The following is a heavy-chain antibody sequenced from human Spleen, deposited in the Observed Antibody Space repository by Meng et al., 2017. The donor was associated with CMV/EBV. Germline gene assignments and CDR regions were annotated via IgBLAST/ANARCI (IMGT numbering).Heavy chain of an antibody. CDR1: GGSISSYY. J-gene: IGHJ4*02. D-gene: IGHD5-12*01. CDR2: IYTSGST. CDR3: ARVKSGYEPDYFDY. V-gene: IGHV4-4*07. Sequence: QVALQESGPGLVKPSETLSLTCSVSGGSISSYYWSWIRQPAGKGLELIGRIYTSGSTNYNPSLKSRVTMSVDTSKNQFSLKLSSVTAADTAVYYCARVKSGYEPDYFDYWGQGTLVTVSS.